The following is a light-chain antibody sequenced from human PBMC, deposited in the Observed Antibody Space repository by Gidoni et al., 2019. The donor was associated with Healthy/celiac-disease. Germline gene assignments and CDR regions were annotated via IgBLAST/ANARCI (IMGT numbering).Light chain of an antibody. J-gene: IGKJ1*01. Sequence: AIRMHQSPSSFSASTGDRVTITCRASQGISSYLAWYQQKPGKAPKLLIYAASTLQSGVPSRFSGSGSGTDFTLTISCLQSEDFATYYCQQYYSYPLTFGQGTKVEIK. CDR3: QQYYSYPLT. V-gene: IGKV1-8*01. CDR2: AAS. CDR1: QGISSY.